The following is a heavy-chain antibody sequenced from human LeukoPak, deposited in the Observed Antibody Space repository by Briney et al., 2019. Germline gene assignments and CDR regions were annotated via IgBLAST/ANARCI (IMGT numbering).Heavy chain of an antibody. V-gene: IGHV4-39*07. J-gene: IGHJ5*02. CDR1: SGSISTSNYY. CDR2: IFYSGST. D-gene: IGHD4-17*01. Sequence: SETLSLTCTVSSGSISTSNYYWGWVRQPPGKALEWIGNIFYSGSTYYSPSLKSRVTISLDTSRNQFSLKLSSVTAADTAVYYCAKMTPGDYARERFNWFDPWGQGTLVTVSS. CDR3: AKMTPGDYARERFNWFDP.